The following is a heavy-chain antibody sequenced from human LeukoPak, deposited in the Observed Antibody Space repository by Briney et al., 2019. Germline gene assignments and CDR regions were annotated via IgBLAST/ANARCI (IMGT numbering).Heavy chain of an antibody. CDR1: GYTLTSYD. D-gene: IGHD3-10*01. J-gene: IGHJ6*02. Sequence: GASVKVSCKASGYTLTSYDINWVRQATGQGLEWMGWMNPNSGRTGYAQNFQGRITITRNTSISTAYMELSSLRSEDTAVYYCARGVTYGSGSYSYYYYGMDVWFLRTSVT. CDR3: ARGVTYGSGSYSYYYYGMDV. V-gene: IGHV1-8*01. CDR2: MNPNSGRT.